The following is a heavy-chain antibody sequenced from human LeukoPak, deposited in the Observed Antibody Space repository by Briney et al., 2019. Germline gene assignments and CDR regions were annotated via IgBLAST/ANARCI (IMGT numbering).Heavy chain of an antibody. D-gene: IGHD6-13*01. CDR1: GDSFSSNSAA. CDR3: ARDSSSYYYFDY. J-gene: IGHJ4*02. Sequence: SQTLSLTCALSGDSFSSNSAAWNWLRQSPSRGLEWLGSTYYRSKWYNDYAVSVKSRITINPATSNNQFSLQLNSVTPEDTAVYYCARDSSSYYYFDYWGQGTLVTVSS. V-gene: IGHV6-1*01. CDR2: TYYRSKWYN.